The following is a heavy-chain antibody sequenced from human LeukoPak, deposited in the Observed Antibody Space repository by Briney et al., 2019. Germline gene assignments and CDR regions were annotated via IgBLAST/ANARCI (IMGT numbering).Heavy chain of an antibody. D-gene: IGHD6-13*01. CDR3: ARDPIAAAEPIDY. CDR2: IYYSGST. CDR1: GASISSGDDY. Sequence: SETLSLTCTVSGASISSGDDYWTWLRQPPGKGLEWIGYIYYSGSTYFNPSLKSRLTMSVDTSENRFSLNLHSVTATDTAVYYCARDPIAAAEPIDYWGQGTLVTVSS. J-gene: IGHJ4*02. V-gene: IGHV4-30-4*01.